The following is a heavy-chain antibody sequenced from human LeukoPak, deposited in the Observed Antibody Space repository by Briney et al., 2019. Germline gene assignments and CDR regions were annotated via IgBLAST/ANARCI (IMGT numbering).Heavy chain of an antibody. D-gene: IGHD6-13*01. CDR2: IITNTGNP. V-gene: IGHV7-4-1*02. CDR1: GYSFTNYD. J-gene: IGHJ4*02. CDR3: ARDFFAAAGTGVYYFDY. Sequence: ASVKVSCKASGYSFTNYDINWVRQATGQGLEWMGWIITNTGNPTYAQGFTGRFVFSLDTSVSTAYLQISSLKAEDTAVYYCARDFFAAAGTGVYYFDYWGQGTLVTVSS.